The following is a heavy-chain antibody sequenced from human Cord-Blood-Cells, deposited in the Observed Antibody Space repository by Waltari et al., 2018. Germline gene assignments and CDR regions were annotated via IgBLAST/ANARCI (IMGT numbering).Heavy chain of an antibody. CDR1: WFTVSSNY. V-gene: IGHV3-53*01. CDR3: ARDGPGYCSSTSCYAFDI. J-gene: IGHJ3*02. Sequence: EVQLVESGGGLIQPGGSLILSCAASWFTVSSNYMSWVRQAPGKGLEWVSVIYSGGSTYYADSVKGRFTISRDNSKNTLYLQMNSLRAEDTAVYYCARDGPGYCSSTSCYAFDIWGQGTMVTVSS. CDR2: IYSGGST. D-gene: IGHD2-2*01.